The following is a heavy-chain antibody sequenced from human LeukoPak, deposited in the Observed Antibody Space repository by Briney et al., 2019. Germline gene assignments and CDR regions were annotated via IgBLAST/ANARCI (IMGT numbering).Heavy chain of an antibody. CDR3: ARPYYYDSRIDP. CDR2: TYYSGST. Sequence: PSQTLSLTCTVSGGSISSGDYYWIWIRQPLGKGLEWIGYTYYSGSTYYNPSLKRRATVSVDTSKNQFSLKPTSVTAADTAVYYCARPYYYDSRIDPWGQGTLVTVSS. D-gene: IGHD3-22*01. CDR1: GGSISSGDYY. V-gene: IGHV4-30-4*01. J-gene: IGHJ5*02.